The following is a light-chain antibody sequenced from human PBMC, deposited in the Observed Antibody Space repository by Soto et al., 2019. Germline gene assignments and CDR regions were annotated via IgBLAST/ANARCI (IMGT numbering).Light chain of an antibody. Sequence: EVMMTQFPDTVSVTPGETVTLSCGASQSVRTNLAWYQQRPGQAPRLLIYGASNSATGIPDRFSGSGSATQFTLTISSLQSEDFGFYYCQQYHQWPVAFGGGTKVDIK. CDR3: QQYHQWPVA. CDR1: QSVRTN. J-gene: IGKJ4*01. V-gene: IGKV3D-15*01. CDR2: GAS.